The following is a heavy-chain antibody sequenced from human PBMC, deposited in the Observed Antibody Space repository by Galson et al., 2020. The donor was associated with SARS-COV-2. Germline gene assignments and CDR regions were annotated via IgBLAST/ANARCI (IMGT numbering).Heavy chain of an antibody. CDR2: ISSSSSYT. D-gene: IGHD3-16*01. Sequence: GGSLRLSCAASGFTFSDYYMSWIRQAPGKGLEWVSYISSSSSYTNYAESVKGRFTISRDNSKSTLHLQMNGLRVDDTAVYYCVRDKLGDKLELDYWGQGTLVTVSS. CDR1: GFTFSDYY. CDR3: VRDKLGDKLELDY. V-gene: IGHV3-11*06. J-gene: IGHJ4*02.